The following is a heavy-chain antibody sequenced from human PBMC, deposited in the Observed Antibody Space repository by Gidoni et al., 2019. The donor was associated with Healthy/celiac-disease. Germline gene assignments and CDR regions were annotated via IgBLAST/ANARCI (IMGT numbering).Heavy chain of an antibody. Sequence: EVQRVQSGAAVKKPGESLKISCKGSGYSFTRYWIGWVRQRPGKGLECMGIIYPGDSDTRYSPSFQGQVTISADKSISTAYLQWSSLKASDTAMYYCARLTYCGGDCRRGYFDYWGQGTLVTVSS. CDR2: IYPGDSDT. J-gene: IGHJ4*02. CDR3: ARLTYCGGDCRRGYFDY. D-gene: IGHD2-21*02. CDR1: GYSFTRYW. V-gene: IGHV5-51*01.